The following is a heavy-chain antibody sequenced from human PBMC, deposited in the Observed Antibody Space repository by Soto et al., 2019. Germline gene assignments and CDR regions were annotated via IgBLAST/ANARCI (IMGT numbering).Heavy chain of an antibody. V-gene: IGHV4-31*03. CDR2: IYHSGST. J-gene: IGHJ6*02. CDR1: GGSISSGGYY. Sequence: PSETLSLTCTVSGGSISSGGYYWSWIRQHPGKGLEWIGDIYHSGSTSYNPSLKSRLTISVDTSKNQFSLKLNSVTAADTAVYYCARVKQWLVHHYYYGMDVWGQGTTVTVSS. CDR3: ARVKQWLVHHYYYGMDV. D-gene: IGHD6-19*01.